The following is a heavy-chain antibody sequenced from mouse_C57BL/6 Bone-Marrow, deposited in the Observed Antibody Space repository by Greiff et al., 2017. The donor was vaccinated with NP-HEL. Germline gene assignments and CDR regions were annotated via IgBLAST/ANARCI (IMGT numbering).Heavy chain of an antibody. J-gene: IGHJ2*01. CDR2: IYPRSGNT. CDR3: APRQLRLRYFDY. Sequence: VKLVESGAELARPGASVKLSCKASGYTFTSYGISWVKQRTGQGLEWIGEIYPRSGNTYYNEKFKGKATLTADKSSSTAYMELRSLTSEDSAVYFCAPRQLRLRYFDYWGQGTTLTVSS. D-gene: IGHD3-2*02. V-gene: IGHV1-81*01. CDR1: GYTFTSYG.